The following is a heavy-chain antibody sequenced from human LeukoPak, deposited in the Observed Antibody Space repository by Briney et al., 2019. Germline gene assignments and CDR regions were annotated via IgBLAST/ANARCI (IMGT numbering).Heavy chain of an antibody. J-gene: IGHJ5*02. D-gene: IGHD1-14*01. CDR2: ISAYGNT. CDR3: ARDNPPPVGQPINWFDP. Sequence: ASVKVSCKTSGYTFTIYGISWVRQAPGQGLEWMGLISAYGNTNYAQNLQGRVTMTTDTSTSTAYMELRSLRSGDTAVYYCARDNPPPVGQPINWFDPWGQGTLVTVSS. CDR1: GYTFTIYG. V-gene: IGHV1-18*01.